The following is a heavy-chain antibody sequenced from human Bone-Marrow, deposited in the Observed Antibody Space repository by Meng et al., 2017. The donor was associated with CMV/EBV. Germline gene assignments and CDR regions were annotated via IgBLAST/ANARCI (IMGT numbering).Heavy chain of an antibody. CDR1: GFTFDDYA. CDR3: AKDRGTYCSRSSCYGGFDY. D-gene: IGHD2-2*01. Sequence: SLKISCAASGFTFDDYAMHWVRQAPGKGLEWVSGISWNSGSIGYADSVKGRFTISRDNAKNSLYLQMNSLRAEDTAVYYCAKDRGTYCSRSSCYGGFDYWGQGALVTVSS. J-gene: IGHJ4*02. CDR2: ISWNSGSI. V-gene: IGHV3-9*01.